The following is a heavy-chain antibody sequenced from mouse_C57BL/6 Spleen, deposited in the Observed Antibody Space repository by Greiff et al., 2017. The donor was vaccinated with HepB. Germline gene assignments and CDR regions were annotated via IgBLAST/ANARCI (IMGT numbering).Heavy chain of an antibody. D-gene: IGHD1-1*01. CDR2: INPSSGYT. Sequence: VKLQESGAELARPGASVKMSCKASGYTFTSYTMHWVKQRPGQGLEWIGYINPSSGYTKYNQKFKDKATLTADKSSSTAYMQLSSLTSEDSAVYYCARDYYGSSSNYWGQGTTLTVSS. CDR3: ARDYYGSSSNY. V-gene: IGHV1-4*01. J-gene: IGHJ2*01. CDR1: GYTFTSYT.